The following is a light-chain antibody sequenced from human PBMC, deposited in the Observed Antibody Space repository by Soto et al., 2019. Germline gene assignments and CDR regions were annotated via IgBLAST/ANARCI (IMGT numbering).Light chain of an antibody. CDR1: QGIRSW. V-gene: IGKV1D-12*01. J-gene: IGKJ4*01. Sequence: DIQMTQSPSSVSASVGDRVTITCRASQGIRSWLAWYQQRPGKAPKLLISSASTLQSGVPSRFSGTGSVTDFTLTVRGLQPEDFATYYCQQSDTFPATFGGGTRVEIK. CDR2: SAS. CDR3: QQSDTFPAT.